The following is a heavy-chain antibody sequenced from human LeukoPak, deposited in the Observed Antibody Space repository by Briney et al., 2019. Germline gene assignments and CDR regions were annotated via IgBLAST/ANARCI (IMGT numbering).Heavy chain of an antibody. CDR2: IRSKANSYAT. CDR1: GFTFSGSA. CDR3: TRHVYDPDAFDV. J-gene: IGHJ3*01. Sequence: GGSLRLSCAASGFTFSGSAMPWVRQASGKGLEWVGRIRSKANSYATAYAASVKGRFTISRDDSKNTAYLQMNSLKTEDTAVYYCTRHVYDPDAFDVWGQGTMVTVSS. D-gene: IGHD2/OR15-2a*01. V-gene: IGHV3-73*01.